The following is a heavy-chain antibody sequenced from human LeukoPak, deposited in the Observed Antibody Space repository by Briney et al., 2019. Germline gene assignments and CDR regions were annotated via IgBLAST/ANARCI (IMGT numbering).Heavy chain of an antibody. V-gene: IGHV3-9*01. CDR1: GFTFEDYA. CDR3: ANLPY. J-gene: IGHJ4*02. Sequence: SLRLSCTPSGFTFEDYAMHCVRQAPGKGLEWVSGISWNGNDIGYAASVKGRFTISRDNAKNSLYLELSSLRIEDTALYYCANLPYWGQGTLVTVSS. CDR2: ISWNGNDI.